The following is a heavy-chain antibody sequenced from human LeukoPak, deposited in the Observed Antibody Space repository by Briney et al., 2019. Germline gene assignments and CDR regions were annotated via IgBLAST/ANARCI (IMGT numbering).Heavy chain of an antibody. CDR2: IWYDGSNK. J-gene: IGHJ4*02. V-gene: IGHV3-33*06. D-gene: IGHD2-2*01. CDR3: AKGYCSSTSCSPGGY. CDR1: GFTFSSYG. Sequence: GGSLRLSCAAYGFTFSSYGMHWVRQAPGKGLEWVAIIWYDGSNKYYADSVKGRFTISRDNSKNTLYLQMNSLRAEDTAVYYCAKGYCSSTSCSPGGYWGQGTLVTVSS.